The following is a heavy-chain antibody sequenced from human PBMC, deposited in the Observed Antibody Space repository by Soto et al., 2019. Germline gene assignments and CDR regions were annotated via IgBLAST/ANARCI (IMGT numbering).Heavy chain of an antibody. Sequence: QVQLVESGGGVVQPGRSLRLSCAASGFTFSSYGMHWVRQAPGKGLEWVAVISYDGSNKYYADSVKGRFTISRDNSKNTLYLQMNSLRAEDTAVYYCAKDGGSRGDYYYGMDVWGQGTTVTVSS. CDR1: GFTFSSYG. D-gene: IGHD3-16*01. V-gene: IGHV3-30*18. CDR3: AKDGGSRGDYYYGMDV. J-gene: IGHJ6*02. CDR2: ISYDGSNK.